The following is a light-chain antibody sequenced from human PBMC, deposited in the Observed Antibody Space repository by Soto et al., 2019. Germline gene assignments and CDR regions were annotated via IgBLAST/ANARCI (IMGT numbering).Light chain of an antibody. V-gene: IGKV1-39*01. CDR2: AAS. J-gene: IGKJ1*01. Sequence: DIQMTQSPSSLSASVGDRVTITCRASQSISNYLNWYRQKPGKAPKLLIYAASSLQSGVPSRFSGSGSGTDFTLTISTLQPEDFATYYCQQRYSTPWTFGQGTKVDIK. CDR1: QSISNY. CDR3: QQRYSTPWT.